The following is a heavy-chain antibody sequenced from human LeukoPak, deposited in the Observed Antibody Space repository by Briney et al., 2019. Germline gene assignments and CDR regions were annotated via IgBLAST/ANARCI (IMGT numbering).Heavy chain of an antibody. Sequence: PSETLSLTCAVYGGSFSGYYWSWIRQPPGKGLEWIGEINHSGSTNYNPSLKSRVTISVDTSKNQFSLKLGSVTAADTAVYYCARFGDSSSWPKLDYWGQGTLVTVSS. CDR1: GGSFSGYY. CDR2: INHSGST. J-gene: IGHJ4*02. CDR3: ARFGDSSSWPKLDY. V-gene: IGHV4-34*01. D-gene: IGHD6-13*01.